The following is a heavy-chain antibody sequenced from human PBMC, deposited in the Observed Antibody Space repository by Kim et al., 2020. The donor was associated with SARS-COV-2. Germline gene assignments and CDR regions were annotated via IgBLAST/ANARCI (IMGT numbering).Heavy chain of an antibody. D-gene: IGHD6-19*01. J-gene: IGHJ4*02. Sequence: GGSLRLSCAPSGFTFSSYWMSWVRQAPGKGLEWVANIKQDGSEKYYVDSVKGRFTISRDNAKNSLYLQMNSLRAEDTAVYYCARDRGVAGLDYWGQGTLVTVSS. CDR2: IKQDGSEK. CDR1: GFTFSSYW. V-gene: IGHV3-7*03. CDR3: ARDRGVAGLDY.